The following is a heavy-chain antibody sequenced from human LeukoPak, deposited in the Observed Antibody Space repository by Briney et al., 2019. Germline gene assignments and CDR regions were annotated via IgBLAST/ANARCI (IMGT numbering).Heavy chain of an antibody. V-gene: IGHV3-11*04. CDR2: ISGTGRTI. J-gene: IGHJ4*02. CDR1: GFTFSDRH. Sequence: GGSLRLSCSASGFTFSDRHMSWIRQAPGKGLEWVSHISGTGRTIHYADSVKGRFTTSRDNAKNSVYLQMNSLRAEDTAVYYCARELLSLDYWGQGTPVTVSS. CDR3: ARELLSLDY. D-gene: IGHD2/OR15-2a*01.